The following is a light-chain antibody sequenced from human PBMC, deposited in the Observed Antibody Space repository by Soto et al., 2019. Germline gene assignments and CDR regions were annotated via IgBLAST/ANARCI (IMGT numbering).Light chain of an antibody. CDR3: QQTNSFPRT. CDR1: QDISSW. J-gene: IGKJ1*01. CDR2: AAS. Sequence: DIQMTQSPSSVSASEGDSVTITCRASQDISSWLAWYQQKPGKAPNLLIYAASSLQSGVPSRFSGSGSGTDFTLTINSLQPEDIATYYCQQTNSFPRTFGQGTKVDIK. V-gene: IGKV1-12*01.